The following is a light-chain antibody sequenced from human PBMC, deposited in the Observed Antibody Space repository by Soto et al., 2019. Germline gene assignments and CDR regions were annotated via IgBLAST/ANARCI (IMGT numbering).Light chain of an antibody. J-gene: IGLJ2*01. CDR2: EVT. V-gene: IGLV2-14*01. CDR1: SSDIGTYDY. Sequence: QSVLTQPASVSGSPGQSITISCTGTSSDIGTYDYVSWYQHHPGKAPKLMIYEVTKRPSGVSDRFSGSKSGKTASLAITGLQSEDEADYYCTACTTTPTPVVFGGGTKVTVL. CDR3: TACTTTPTPVV.